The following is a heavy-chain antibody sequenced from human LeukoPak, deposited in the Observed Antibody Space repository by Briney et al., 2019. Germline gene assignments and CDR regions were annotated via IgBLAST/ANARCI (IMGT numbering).Heavy chain of an antibody. CDR2: IYWNDDM. J-gene: IGHJ4*02. V-gene: IGHV2-5*01. Sequence: SGPTLVNPTQTLTLTCTFSGFSLSTSGVGVGWIRQPPGKALEWLALIYWNDDMRYSPSLKSRLTITKDTSKNQVVLTMTNMDPVDTATYYCAGIGELLYFDYWGQGTLVTVSS. CDR3: AGIGELLYFDY. D-gene: IGHD3-10*01. CDR1: GFSLSTSGVG.